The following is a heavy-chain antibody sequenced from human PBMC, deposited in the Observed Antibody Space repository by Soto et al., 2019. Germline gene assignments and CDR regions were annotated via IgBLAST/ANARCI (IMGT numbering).Heavy chain of an antibody. CDR2: IITILGIA. CDR1: GGTFSSYT. CDR3: ARVEGYYYYMDV. V-gene: IGHV1-69*02. D-gene: IGHD3-3*01. Sequence: QVQLVQSGAEVKKPGSSVKVSCKASGGTFSSYTISWVRQAPGQGLEWMGRIITILGIANYAQKFQGRVTITADKSTSTAYMELSSLRSEDTAVYYCARVEGYYYYMDVWGKGPTVTVSS. J-gene: IGHJ6*03.